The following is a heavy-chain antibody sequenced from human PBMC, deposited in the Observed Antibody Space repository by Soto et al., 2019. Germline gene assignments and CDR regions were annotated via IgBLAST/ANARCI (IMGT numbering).Heavy chain of an antibody. CDR3: ARGGYYDSSGSRNYHYYGMNV. CDR2: ISAYDDNT. Sequence: ASVKVSCKASGYTFTSYGISWVRQAPGEGLEWLGWISAYDDNTKYARTLQGRVSMSTDTSTNTAYMELRSLRSDDTAMYYCARGGYYDSSGSRNYHYYGMNVWGQGTTVTVSS. CDR1: GYTFTSYG. D-gene: IGHD3-22*01. J-gene: IGHJ6*02. V-gene: IGHV1-18*01.